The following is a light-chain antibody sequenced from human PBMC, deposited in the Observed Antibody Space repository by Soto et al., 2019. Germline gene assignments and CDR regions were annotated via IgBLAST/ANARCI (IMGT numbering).Light chain of an antibody. CDR2: GAS. V-gene: IGKV3-20*01. CDR3: QQYRSSPALT. CDR1: QSIANND. Sequence: EIMLTQSPGTLSLSPGERATLSCRASQSIANNDLAWYQQKPGQTPRLLIYGASSRATGISDRFSGSGSGSDFTLTISRLDPEDFAVYYCQQYRSSPALTFGGGTKVEIK. J-gene: IGKJ4*01.